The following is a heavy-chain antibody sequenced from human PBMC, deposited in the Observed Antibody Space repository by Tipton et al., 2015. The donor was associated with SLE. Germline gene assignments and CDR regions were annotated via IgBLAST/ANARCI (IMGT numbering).Heavy chain of an antibody. CDR3: ARDRSGDGSPYEVFDT. V-gene: IGHV4-59*11. J-gene: IGHJ3*02. CDR2: IYYNGGT. CDR1: GGSISSHY. D-gene: IGHD2-15*01. Sequence: TLSLTCTVSGGSISSHYWSWIRQPPGKGLEWIGYIYYNGGTNYNPSLKSRVTMSVDTSKDQFSLKLSSVTAADTALYFCARDRSGDGSPYEVFDTWGQGTMVTVTS.